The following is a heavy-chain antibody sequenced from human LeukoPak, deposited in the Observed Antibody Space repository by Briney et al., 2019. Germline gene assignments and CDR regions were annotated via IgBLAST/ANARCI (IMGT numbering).Heavy chain of an antibody. V-gene: IGHV1-2*02. CDR2: INPNSGGT. D-gene: IGHD1-1*01. CDR3: AREGELERHSTYDY. Sequence: ASVKVSCKASGYTFTGYYMHWVRQAPGQGLEWMGWINPNSGGTNYAQKFQGRVTMTRHTSISTAYMELSRLRSDDTAVYYCAREGELERHSTYDYWGQGTLVTVSS. CDR1: GYTFTGYY. J-gene: IGHJ4*02.